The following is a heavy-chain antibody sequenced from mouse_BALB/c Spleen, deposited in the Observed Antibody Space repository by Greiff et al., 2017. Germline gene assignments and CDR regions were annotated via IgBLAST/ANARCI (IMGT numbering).Heavy chain of an antibody. CDR2: ISSGGSYT. V-gene: IGHV5-6*01. CDR1: GFTFSSYG. D-gene: IGHD2-14*01. J-gene: IGHJ4*01. CDR3: ARLPYCRTTGAMDY. Sequence: EVKLMESGGDLVKPGGSLKLSCAASGFTFSSYGMSWVRQTPDKRLEWVATISSGGSYTYYPDSVKGRFTISRDNAKNTLYLQMSSLKSEDTAMYYCARLPYCRTTGAMDYWGQGTSVTVSA.